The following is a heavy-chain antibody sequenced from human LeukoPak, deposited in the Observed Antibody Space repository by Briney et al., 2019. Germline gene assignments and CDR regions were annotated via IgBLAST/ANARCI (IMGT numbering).Heavy chain of an antibody. CDR3: ARDDGDYYFDC. CDR1: GGSISSYY. D-gene: IGHD4-17*01. V-gene: IGHV4-59*01. CDR2: IYYSGST. J-gene: IGHJ4*02. Sequence: PSETLSLTCTVSGGSISSYYWSWIRQPPGKGLEWIGYIYYSGSTNYNPSLKSRVTISVDTSKNQFSLKLSSVTAADTAVYYCARDDGDYYFDCWGQGTLVTVSS.